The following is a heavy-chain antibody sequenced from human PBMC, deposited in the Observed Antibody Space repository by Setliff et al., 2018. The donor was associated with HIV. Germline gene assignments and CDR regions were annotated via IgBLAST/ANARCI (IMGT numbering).Heavy chain of an antibody. D-gene: IGHD3-10*01. CDR3: EREAPRYASGAFDM. J-gene: IGHJ3*02. CDR1: GYTFSNFG. CDR2: INGYSGKT. Sequence: ASVKVSCKSSGYTFSNFGVSWVRQAPGQGLEWLGYINGYSGKTHFSPRLQGRLTMTTDTSTDTVYLELRILASDDTAIHYCEREAPRYASGAFDMGGLGTMVTVSS. V-gene: IGHV1-18*01.